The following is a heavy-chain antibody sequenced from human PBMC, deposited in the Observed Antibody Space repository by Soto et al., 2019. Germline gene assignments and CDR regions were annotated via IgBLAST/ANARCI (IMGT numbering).Heavy chain of an antibody. V-gene: IGHV3-23*01. CDR2: IIGIGGST. Sequence: GGSLRLSCAASGFTFSSYAMSWVRQAPGKGQEKVSAIIGIGGSTYYADSVKGRFTISRDDSKNALYLQINSLRAEDTAVYYCAKDGGQSYYDFWSGYKLSGAFDIWGQGTMVTVSS. D-gene: IGHD3-3*01. J-gene: IGHJ3*02. CDR3: AKDGGQSYYDFWSGYKLSGAFDI. CDR1: GFTFSSYA.